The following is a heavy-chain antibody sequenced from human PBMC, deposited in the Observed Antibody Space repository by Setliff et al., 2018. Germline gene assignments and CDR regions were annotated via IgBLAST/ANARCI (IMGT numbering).Heavy chain of an antibody. Sequence: ETLSLTCTVSGGSISSSSYYWGWIRQPPGKGLEWIGSIYYSGSTYYNPSLKSRVTISVDTSKNQFSLKLSSVTAADAAVYYCARRETYYNFWSGYYAYWGQGTLVTVSS. V-gene: IGHV4-39*07. J-gene: IGHJ4*02. CDR2: IYYSGST. CDR1: GGSISSSSYY. D-gene: IGHD3-3*01. CDR3: ARRETYYNFWSGYYAY.